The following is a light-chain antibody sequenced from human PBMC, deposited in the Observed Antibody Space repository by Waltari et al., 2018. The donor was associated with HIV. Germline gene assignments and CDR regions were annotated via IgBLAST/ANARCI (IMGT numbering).Light chain of an antibody. CDR2: SNN. J-gene: IGLJ3*02. CDR1: NSNVGSNP. V-gene: IGLV1-44*01. Sequence: QSVLTQPPSASGTPGRRVTISCSGNNSNVGSNPVNWYRQVPGQAPNLLMFSNNQRPSGFPDRFSGSKSGTSASLAIRGLKSEYEADYYCAARDDSLNAWVFGGGTKVTVL. CDR3: AARDDSLNAWV.